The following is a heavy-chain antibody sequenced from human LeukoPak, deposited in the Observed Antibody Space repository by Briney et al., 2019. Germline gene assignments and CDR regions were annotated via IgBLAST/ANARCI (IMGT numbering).Heavy chain of an antibody. CDR1: GFTFSSYS. V-gene: IGHV3-21*01. Sequence: GGSLRLSCAASGFTFSSYSMNWVRQAPGKGLEWVSSISSSSSYIYYADSVKGRFTISRDNAKNSLYLQMNSLRAEDTAVYYCARTGNSGYYYYMDVWGKGITVTVSS. D-gene: IGHD1-7*01. CDR2: ISSSSSYI. CDR3: ARTGNSGYYYYMDV. J-gene: IGHJ6*03.